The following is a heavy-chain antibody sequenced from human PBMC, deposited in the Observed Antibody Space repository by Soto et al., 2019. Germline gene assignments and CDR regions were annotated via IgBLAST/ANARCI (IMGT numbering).Heavy chain of an antibody. CDR1: GFTFSSYG. CDR2: IWYDGSNK. CDR3: AREFWSGPFDY. J-gene: IGHJ4*02. Sequence: QVQLVKSGGGVVQPGRSLRLSCAASGFTFSSYGMQWVRQAPGKGLEWVAVIWYDGSNKYNADSVKGRFTISRDNSKNTLYLQWNCLRAEDTAVYYCAREFWSGPFDYWGQGTLVTVYS. V-gene: IGHV3-33*01. D-gene: IGHD3-3*01.